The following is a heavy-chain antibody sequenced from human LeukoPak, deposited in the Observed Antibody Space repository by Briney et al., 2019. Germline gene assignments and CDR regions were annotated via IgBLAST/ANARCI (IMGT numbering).Heavy chain of an antibody. J-gene: IGHJ4*02. CDR2: IKSDGSGT. CDR3: ARGSDSSGWYSPFDY. D-gene: IGHD6-19*01. Sequence: GGSLRLSCAASGFTFSSYWMHWVRQAPGKGLVWVSRIKSDGSGTSYADSVKGRFTISRDNAKNTLYLQMNSLRAEDTAVYYCARGSDSSGWYSPFDYWGQGTLVTVSS. CDR1: GFTFSSYW. V-gene: IGHV3-74*01.